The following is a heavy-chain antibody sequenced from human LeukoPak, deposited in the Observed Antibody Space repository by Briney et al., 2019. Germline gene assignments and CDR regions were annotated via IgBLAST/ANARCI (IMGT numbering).Heavy chain of an antibody. CDR2: IYYSGST. Sequence: SETLSLTCTVSGGSISSYYWSWIRQPPGKGLEWIGYIYYSGSTNYNPSLKSRVTISVDTSKNQFSLELSSVTAADTAVYYCARHADTGWFDPWGQGTPVTVSS. V-gene: IGHV4-59*08. J-gene: IGHJ5*02. CDR1: GGSISSYY. CDR3: ARHADTGWFDP. D-gene: IGHD5-18*01.